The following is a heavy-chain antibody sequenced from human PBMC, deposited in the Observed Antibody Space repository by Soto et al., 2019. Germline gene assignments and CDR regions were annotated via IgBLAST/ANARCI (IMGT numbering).Heavy chain of an antibody. Sequence: PGGSLRLSCAASGFTFSSYAMSWVRQAPGKGLEWVSAISGSGGSTYYADSVKGRFTISRDNSKNTLYLQMNSLRAEDTAVYYCEREEVAGGAFAIWSQGTMVTGSS. V-gene: IGHV3-23*01. J-gene: IGHJ3*02. CDR3: EREEVAGGAFAI. CDR2: ISGSGGST. CDR1: GFTFSSYA. D-gene: IGHD2-15*01.